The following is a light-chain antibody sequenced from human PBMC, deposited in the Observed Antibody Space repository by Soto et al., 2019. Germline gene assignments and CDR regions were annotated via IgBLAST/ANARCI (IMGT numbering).Light chain of an antibody. V-gene: IGKV3-20*01. J-gene: IGKJ4*01. CDR2: GAS. CDR1: ESVNSNY. CDR3: QQYGNWPLT. Sequence: EIVLTQSPGTLSLSPGERATLSCRASESVNSNYLGWYQQKPGQAPRLLIYGASSRATGIPDRFSGSGSGTDFTLTIRRLEPEDFAVYYCQQYGNWPLTFGGGTKVDIK.